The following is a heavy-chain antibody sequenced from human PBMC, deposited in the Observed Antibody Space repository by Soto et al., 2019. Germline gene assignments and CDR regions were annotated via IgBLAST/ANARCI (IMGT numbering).Heavy chain of an antibody. J-gene: IGHJ5*02. CDR2: IYYSGST. Sequence: PSETLSLTCTVSGGSISSYYWSWIRQPPGKGLEWIGYIYYSGSTNYNPSLKSRVTISVDTSKNQFSLKLSSVTAAVTAVYYCARGRIAAAGTRFDPWGQGTRVTVS. V-gene: IGHV4-59*01. D-gene: IGHD6-13*01. CDR3: ARGRIAAAGTRFDP. CDR1: GGSISSYY.